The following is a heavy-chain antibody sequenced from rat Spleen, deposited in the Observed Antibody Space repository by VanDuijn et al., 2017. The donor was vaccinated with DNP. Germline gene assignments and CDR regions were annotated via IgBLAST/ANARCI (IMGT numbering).Heavy chain of an antibody. J-gene: IGHJ2*01. CDR1: GFTFSDYN. V-gene: IGHV5-7*01. CDR2: ISYDGSST. CDR3: AKPDY. Sequence: EVQLVESGGDLVQPGRSLKLSCAASGFTFSDYNMAWVRQASKKGLEWVATISYDGSSTSYRDSVTGRFNVPRNNAKSTLYLHMDSLRSEDTATYYCAKPDYWGQGVMVTVSS.